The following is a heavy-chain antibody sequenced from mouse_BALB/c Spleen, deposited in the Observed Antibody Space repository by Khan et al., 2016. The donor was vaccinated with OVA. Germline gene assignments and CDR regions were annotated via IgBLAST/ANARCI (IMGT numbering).Heavy chain of an antibody. D-gene: IGHD2-1*01. CDR3: ARSRYCGNRYSLDC. J-gene: IGHJ4*01. V-gene: IGHV3-2*02. CDR2: ISSTGGT. CDR1: GYSITSDYA. Sequence: EVQLQQPGPGLVKPSQSLSLTCTVTGYSITSDYAWNWIRHFPGNILERMGYISSTGGTSYNPPLKSRITITRDTSKNLFFLQLKSVTSEDTATYYCARSRYCGNRYSLDCWGRGILVNVSS.